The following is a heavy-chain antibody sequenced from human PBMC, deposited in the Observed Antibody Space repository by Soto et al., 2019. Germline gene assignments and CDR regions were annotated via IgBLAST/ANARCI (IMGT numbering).Heavy chain of an antibody. CDR2: INPSAGST. CDR1: GYTFTNYY. J-gene: IGHJ4*02. V-gene: IGHV1-46*01. D-gene: IGHD3-22*01. Sequence: QVQLVQSGAEVKKPGASVKVSCKASGYTFTNYYMHWVRQAPGQGLEWMGIINPSAGSTRYAQKYQGRDTRPRDTSTSTGYMELSSLRSEDTAVYFCARPRNGGYQYERDRYYFAHWGQGTLVTVSS. CDR3: ARPRNGGYQYERDRYYFAH.